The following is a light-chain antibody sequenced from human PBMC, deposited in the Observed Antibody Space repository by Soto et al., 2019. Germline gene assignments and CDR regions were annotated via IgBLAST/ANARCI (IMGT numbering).Light chain of an antibody. CDR3: QHSHSTPRIT. CDR2: AAS. V-gene: IGKV1-39*01. J-gene: IGKJ5*01. Sequence: DIQMTQSPSSLSAVVGDRVTITCRTSQSIRSYLNWYQKKSGKAPKLLISAASNLQSGVPYRFSGSGSGTDFTLTISSLQPEDVATYYCQHSHSTPRITFGQGTRLEIK. CDR1: QSIRSY.